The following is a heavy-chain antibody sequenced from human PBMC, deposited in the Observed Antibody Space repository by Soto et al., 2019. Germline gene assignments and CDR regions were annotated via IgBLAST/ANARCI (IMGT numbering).Heavy chain of an antibody. J-gene: IGHJ4*02. CDR3: AKDRDILTGYYIEVFDY. CDR2: ISYDGSNK. D-gene: IGHD3-9*01. Sequence: QVQLVESGGGVVQPGRSLRLSCAASGFTFSSYGMHWVRQAPGKGLEWVAVISYDGSNKYYADSVKGRFTISRDNSKNTLYLQMNSLRAEDTAVYYCAKDRDILTGYYIEVFDYWGQGTLVTVSS. CDR1: GFTFSSYG. V-gene: IGHV3-30*18.